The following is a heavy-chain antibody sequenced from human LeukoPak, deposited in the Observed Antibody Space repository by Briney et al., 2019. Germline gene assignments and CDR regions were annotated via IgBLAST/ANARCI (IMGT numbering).Heavy chain of an antibody. CDR3: ATMEVVVVPADIPRVY. J-gene: IGHJ4*02. D-gene: IGHD2-2*02. V-gene: IGHV3-21*01. CDR1: GFTFSSYS. CDR2: ISSSSSYI. Sequence: GGSLRLSCAASGFTFSSYSMNWVRQAPGKGLEWVSSISSSSSYIYYADSVKGRFTISRDNAKNSLYLQMNSLRAEDTAVYYCATMEVVVVPADIPRVYWGQGTLVTVSS.